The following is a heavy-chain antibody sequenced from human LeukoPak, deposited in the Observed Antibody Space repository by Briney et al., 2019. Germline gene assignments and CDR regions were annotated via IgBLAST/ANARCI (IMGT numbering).Heavy chain of an antibody. CDR1: W. J-gene: IGHJ4*02. CDR2: IYPGDSDT. CDR3: GXXXXXXSXXXXY. Sequence: WXGWVRQMPGKXLGXMGIIYPGDSDTRXSPSFQGQVTISADXSISTAYLQWSSLKASDTAMYYCGXXXXXXSXXXXYWGQGXLXTVSS. V-gene: IGHV5-51*01.